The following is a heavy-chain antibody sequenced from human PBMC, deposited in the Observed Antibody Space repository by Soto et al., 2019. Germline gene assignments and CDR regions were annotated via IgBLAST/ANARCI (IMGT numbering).Heavy chain of an antibody. J-gene: IGHJ4*02. V-gene: IGHV3-74*01. CDR2: MNSDGSST. CDR3: ARGGQYLAPYYFDY. Sequence: PGGSLRLSCAASGFTFTSYWMYWVRQAPGKGLVWVSRMNSDGSSTSYADSVKGRFTISRDNAKNTLYLQMNSLRVEDTAVYYCARGGQYLAPYYFDYWGQGTLVTVSS. CDR1: GFTFTSYW.